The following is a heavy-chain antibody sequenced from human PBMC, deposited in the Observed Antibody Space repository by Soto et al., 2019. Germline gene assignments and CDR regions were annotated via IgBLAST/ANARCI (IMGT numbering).Heavy chain of an antibody. CDR1: GGSISADY. CDR3: ARGRWFDP. CDR2: VYYTGST. Sequence: SETLSLTCTVSGGSISADYWNWIRQPPGKGLELIGYVYYTGSTNYNPSLKSRVSLSLDPSKNQFSLNLSSVTAADTAVYFCARGRWFDPWGQGTLVTV. J-gene: IGHJ5*02. V-gene: IGHV4-59*01.